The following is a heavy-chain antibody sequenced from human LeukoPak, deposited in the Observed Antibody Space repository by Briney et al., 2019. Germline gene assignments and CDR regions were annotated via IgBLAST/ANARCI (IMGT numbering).Heavy chain of an antibody. V-gene: IGHV3-7*03. Sequence: PGRSLRLSCAASGFTFSSYGMHWVRQAPGMGPEWLANIKQDGTEEFYMASVRGRFIISRDNAKSSLYLQMNSLRVEDTAVYYCARDCGGGAPCFDSWGQGTLVTVSS. J-gene: IGHJ4*02. CDR1: GFTFSSYG. D-gene: IGHD3-16*01. CDR2: IKQDGTEE. CDR3: ARDCGGGAPCFDS.